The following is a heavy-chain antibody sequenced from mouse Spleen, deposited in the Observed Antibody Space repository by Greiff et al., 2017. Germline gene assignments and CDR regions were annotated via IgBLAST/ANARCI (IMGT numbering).Heavy chain of an antibody. V-gene: IGHV1-43*01. CDR3: ASRDYYGSSSYYYAMDY. D-gene: IGHD1-1*01. CDR1: GYSFTGYY. Sequence: EVQLQESGPELVKPGASVKISCKASGYSFTGYYMHWVKRSSEKSLEWIGEINPSTGGTSYNQKFKGKATLTVDKSSSTAYMQLKSLTSEDSAVYYCASRDYYGSSSYYYAMDYWGQGTSVTVSS. CDR2: INPSTGGT. J-gene: IGHJ4*01.